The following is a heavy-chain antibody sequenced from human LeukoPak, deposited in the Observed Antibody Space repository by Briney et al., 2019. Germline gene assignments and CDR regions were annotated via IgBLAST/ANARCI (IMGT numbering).Heavy chain of an antibody. J-gene: IGHJ5*02. CDR2: IYTSGST. CDR1: GGSISSYY. V-gene: IGHV4-4*07. D-gene: IGHD2-15*01. Sequence: SETLSLTCTVSGGSISSYYWSWIRQPAGKGLEWIGRIYTSGSTNYNPSLKSRVTMSVDTSKNQFSLKLSSVTAADTAVYYCAREIIVVVVAAGDWFDPWGQGTLVTVSS. CDR3: AREIIVVVVAAGDWFDP.